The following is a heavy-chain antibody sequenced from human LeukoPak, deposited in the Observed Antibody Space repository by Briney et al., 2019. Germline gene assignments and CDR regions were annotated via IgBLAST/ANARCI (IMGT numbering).Heavy chain of an antibody. Sequence: ASVKVSCKASGYTFTSYYMHWVRQAPGQGLEWMGIINPSGGSTSYAQKFQGRVTMTRDMSTSTVYMELSSLRSEDTAVYYCARGYSYGYNRRDYYYYYMDVWGKGTTVTVSS. CDR2: INPSGGST. V-gene: IGHV1-46*01. D-gene: IGHD5-18*01. CDR3: ARGYSYGYNRRDYYYYYMDV. J-gene: IGHJ6*03. CDR1: GYTFTSYY.